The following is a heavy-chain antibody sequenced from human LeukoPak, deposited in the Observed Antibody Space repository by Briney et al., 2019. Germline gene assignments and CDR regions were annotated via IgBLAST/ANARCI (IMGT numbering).Heavy chain of an antibody. J-gene: IGHJ6*02. D-gene: IGHD3-3*01. CDR1: GYTFTGYG. V-gene: IGHV1-18*01. Sequence: GASVKVSCKASGYTFTGYGISWVRQAPGQGLEWMGWISAYNGNTNYAQKLQGRVTMTTDTSTSTAYMELRSLRSDDTAVYYCARDGGRGAWSGYCGMDVWGQGTTVTVSS. CDR2: ISAYNGNT. CDR3: ARDGGRGAWSGYCGMDV.